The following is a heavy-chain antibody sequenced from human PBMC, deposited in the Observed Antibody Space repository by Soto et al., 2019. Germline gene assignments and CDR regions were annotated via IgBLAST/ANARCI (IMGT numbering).Heavy chain of an antibody. Sequence: ASVKVSCKSSGYTFIDFYIHWVRQAPGQGLEWMGWINPNTGGAVYAQKFLGRVTMTRDTSISTAYMELRSLRSDDTAVYYCARDPLTIFGVVIINGPLDYWGQGTLVTVSS. J-gene: IGHJ4*02. CDR1: GYTFIDFY. CDR3: ARDPLTIFGVVIINGPLDY. V-gene: IGHV1-2*02. CDR2: INPNTGGA. D-gene: IGHD3-3*01.